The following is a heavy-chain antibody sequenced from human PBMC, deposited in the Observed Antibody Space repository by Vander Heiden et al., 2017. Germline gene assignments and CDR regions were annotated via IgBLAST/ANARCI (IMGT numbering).Heavy chain of an antibody. CDR1: GCTFRSCA. V-gene: IGHV3-23*01. CDR2: ISGSGGST. J-gene: IGHJ3*02. Sequence: EVQLLESGGGLVQPGGSLRLACAASGCTFRSCAISWVPQAPGKGLEWVSAISGSGGSTYYADSVKGRFTISRDNSKNTLYLQMNSLRAEDTAVYYCAKVDTAKEAFDIWGQGTMVTVSS. CDR3: AKVDTAKEAFDI. D-gene: IGHD5-18*01.